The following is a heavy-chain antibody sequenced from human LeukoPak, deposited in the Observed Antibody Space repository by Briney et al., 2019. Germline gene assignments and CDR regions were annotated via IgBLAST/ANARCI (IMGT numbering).Heavy chain of an antibody. CDR1: GGSISSYY. D-gene: IGHD2-2*01. J-gene: IGHJ2*01. Sequence: SETLSLTCTVSGGSISSYYWSWIRQPPGKGLEWIGYIYTSGSTNYNPSLKSRVTISVDTSKNQFYLKLSSVTAADTAVYYCARHPGYCSSTSCFDWYFDLWGRGTLVTVSS. CDR3: ARHPGYCSSTSCFDWYFDL. CDR2: IYTSGST. V-gene: IGHV4-4*09.